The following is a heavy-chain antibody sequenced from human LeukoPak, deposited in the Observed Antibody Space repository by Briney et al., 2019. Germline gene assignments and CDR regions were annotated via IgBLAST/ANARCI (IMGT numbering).Heavy chain of an antibody. CDR3: AKAAYCTSTSCHFSGYAQRPLDS. CDR1: GFTFNTYG. D-gene: IGHD2-2*01. CDR2: ISKDGSSK. J-gene: IGHJ4*02. V-gene: IGHV3-30*18. Sequence: PGGSLRLSCVASGFTFNTYGMHWVRQAPGKGLEWVAGISKDGSSKDYADSVKGRFTNSRDSSKNTMYLQMNSLRVEDTAVYYCAKAAYCTSTSCHFSGYAQRPLDSWGQGTLVTVSS.